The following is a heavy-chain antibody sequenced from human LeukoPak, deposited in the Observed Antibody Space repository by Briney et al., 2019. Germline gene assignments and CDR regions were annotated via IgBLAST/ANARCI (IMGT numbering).Heavy chain of an antibody. CDR2: ISSSSIYI. Sequence: PGGSLRLSCAASGFSFSSYSMNWVRQAPGKGLEWASSISSSSIYIYYADSLKGRFTISRDNARNSLYLQMNSLRAEDTAVYYCARQAGPDYWGQGTLVTVSS. V-gene: IGHV3-21*01. CDR1: GFSFSSYS. D-gene: IGHD6-13*01. J-gene: IGHJ4*02. CDR3: ARQAGPDY.